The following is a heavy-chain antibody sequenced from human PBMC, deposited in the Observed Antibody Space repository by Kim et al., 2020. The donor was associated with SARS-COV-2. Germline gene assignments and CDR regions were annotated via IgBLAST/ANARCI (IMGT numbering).Heavy chain of an antibody. J-gene: IGHJ4*02. Sequence: GWSLRLSCAASGFTFSSYAMSWVRQAPGKGLEWVSAISGSGGSTYYADSVKGRFTISRDNSKNTLYLQMNSLRAEDTAVYYCAKSVVPYDSSGYYSPFDYWGQGTLVTVSS. V-gene: IGHV3-23*01. D-gene: IGHD3-22*01. CDR3: AKSVVPYDSSGYYSPFDY. CDR1: GFTFSSYA. CDR2: ISGSGGST.